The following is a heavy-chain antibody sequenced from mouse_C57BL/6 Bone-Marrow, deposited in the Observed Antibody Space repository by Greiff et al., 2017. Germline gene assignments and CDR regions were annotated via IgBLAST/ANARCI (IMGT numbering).Heavy chain of an antibody. Sequence: EVKLQESGGGLVKPGGSLKLSCAASGFTFSDYGMHWVRQAPEKGLEWVAYISSGSSTIYYADKVKGRFTISRYNAKNTLFLQMTSLRSEDTAMYYCARPGCSGYFDYWGQGTTLTVAS. CDR3: ARPGCSGYFDY. V-gene: IGHV5-17*01. J-gene: IGHJ2*01. CDR2: ISSGSSTI. D-gene: IGHD6-1*01. CDR1: GFTFSDYG.